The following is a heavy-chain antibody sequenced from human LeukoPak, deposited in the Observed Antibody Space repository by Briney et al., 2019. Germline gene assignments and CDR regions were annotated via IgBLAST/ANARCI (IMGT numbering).Heavy chain of an antibody. CDR2: IYTSGST. V-gene: IGHV4-61*02. CDR3: ARARIDYADY. J-gene: IGHJ4*02. Sequence: SQTLSLTCTVSGGSISSGSYYWSWIRQPAGKGLEWIGRIYTSGSTNYNPSLKRRVSISVDTSKNQFSLKLSSVTAADTAVYYCARARIDYADYWGQGTLVTVSS. CDR1: GGSISSGSYY.